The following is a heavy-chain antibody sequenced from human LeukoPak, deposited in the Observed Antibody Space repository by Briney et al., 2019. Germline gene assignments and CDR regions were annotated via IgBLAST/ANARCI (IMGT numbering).Heavy chain of an antibody. J-gene: IGHJ4*02. Sequence: KPSETLSLTCVVYGGSFSGYYWSWIRQPPGKGLEWIGEVDQSGTTNYNPSLKSRVSISVDTSKKQFSLTLTSMTAADTAVYYCAREEGKQQMEAFDYWGQGTLVTVSS. CDR3: AREEGKQQMEAFDY. CDR2: VDQSGTT. D-gene: IGHD6-13*01. V-gene: IGHV4-34*01. CDR1: GGSFSGYY.